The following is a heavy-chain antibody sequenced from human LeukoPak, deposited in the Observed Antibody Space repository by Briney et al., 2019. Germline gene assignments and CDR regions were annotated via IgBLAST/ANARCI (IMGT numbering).Heavy chain of an antibody. CDR1: GFTFSSYA. CDR2: INGGGSST. CDR3: AKDKSVAGFYFDY. D-gene: IGHD6-19*01. V-gene: IGHV3-23*01. Sequence: GSLRLSCAASGFTFSSYAMSWVRQAPGKGLEWVSAINGGGSSTYYADSVKGRFTISRDNSKNTLYLQMNSLRAEDTAVYYCAKDKSVAGFYFDYWGQGTLVTVSS. J-gene: IGHJ4*02.